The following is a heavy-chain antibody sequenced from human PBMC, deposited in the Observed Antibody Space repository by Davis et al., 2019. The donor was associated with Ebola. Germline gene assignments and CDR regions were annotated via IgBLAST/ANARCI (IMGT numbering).Heavy chain of an antibody. CDR3: TRGWLRGWFDP. D-gene: IGHD5-12*01. CDR1: GDSVSSGG. Sequence: PSETLSLTCAISGDSVSSGGWNWIRQSPSRGLEWLGRTYYTSKWHIDYEASVKSRITISPDTSKNQLSLQLDSVTPEDTAVYYCTRGWLRGWFDPWGQGTLVTVSS. J-gene: IGHJ5*02. V-gene: IGHV6-1*01. CDR2: TYYTSKWHI.